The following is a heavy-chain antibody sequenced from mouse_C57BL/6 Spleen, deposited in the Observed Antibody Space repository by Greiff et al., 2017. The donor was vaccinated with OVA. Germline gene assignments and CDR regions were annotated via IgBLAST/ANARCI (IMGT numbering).Heavy chain of an antibody. J-gene: IGHJ2*01. Sequence: EVKLQESGPGLVKPSQSLSLTCSVTGYSITSGYYWNWIRQFPGNKLEWMGYISYDGSTNYNPSLKNRISITRDTSKNQFFLKLNSVTTEDTATYYCARDGIYYDYDGGGYWGQGTTLTVSS. CDR2: ISYDGST. V-gene: IGHV3-6*01. CDR1: GYSITSGYY. CDR3: ARDGIYYDYDGGGY. D-gene: IGHD2-4*01.